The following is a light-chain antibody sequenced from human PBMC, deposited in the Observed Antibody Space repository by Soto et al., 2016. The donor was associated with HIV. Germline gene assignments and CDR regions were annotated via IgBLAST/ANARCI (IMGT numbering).Light chain of an antibody. V-gene: IGLV3-1*01. J-gene: IGLJ1*01. CDR3: QVWASNTYV. CDR2: QDV. CDR1: NLGDKY. Sequence: SYEVTQPPSVSVSPGQTASITCSGDNLGDKYVAWYQQKPGQSPVLVIYQDVKRPPGIPERFSGSNSGNTATLTISGTQAMDEADYYCQVWASNTYVFGSGTKVTVL.